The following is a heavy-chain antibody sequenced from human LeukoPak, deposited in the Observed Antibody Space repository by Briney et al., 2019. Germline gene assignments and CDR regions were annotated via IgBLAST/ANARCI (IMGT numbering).Heavy chain of an antibody. CDR3: ARDRTGGDQLLLYYFDY. CDR2: ISYDGSSK. Sequence: LTGGSLRLSCAASGFTFSSYAMHWVRQAPGKGLEWVAVISYDGSSKYYADSVKGRFTISRDNSKNTLYLQMNSLRAEDTAVYYCARDRTGGDQLLLYYFDYWGQGTLVTVSS. V-gene: IGHV3-30*04. J-gene: IGHJ4*02. CDR1: GFTFSSYA. D-gene: IGHD2-2*01.